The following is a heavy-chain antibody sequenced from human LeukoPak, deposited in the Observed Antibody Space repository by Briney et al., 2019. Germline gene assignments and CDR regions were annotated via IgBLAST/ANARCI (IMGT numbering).Heavy chain of an antibody. CDR2: INPNSGGT. D-gene: IGHD6-19*01. CDR1: GYTFTGYY. V-gene: IGHV1-2*02. Sequence: ASVTVSCKASGYTFTGYYMHWVRQAPGQGLEWMGWINPNSGGTNYAQKFQGRVTMTRDTSISTAYMELSRLRSDATAVYYCARDPVAGSYYYYGMDVWGQGTTVTVSS. J-gene: IGHJ6*02. CDR3: ARDPVAGSYYYYGMDV.